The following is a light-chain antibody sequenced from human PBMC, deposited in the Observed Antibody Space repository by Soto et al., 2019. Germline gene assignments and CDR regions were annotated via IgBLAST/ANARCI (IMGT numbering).Light chain of an antibody. CDR2: DAS. Sequence: EIVLTQSPATLSLSPGERATLSCRASQSISSYLAWYQQKPGQAPSLLIYDASNRATCIPARFSGSGSGTDFTLTISSLEPEDFAVYYCQQRSNWPRTFGPGTKLEIK. CDR1: QSISSY. J-gene: IGKJ2*01. CDR3: QQRSNWPRT. V-gene: IGKV3-11*01.